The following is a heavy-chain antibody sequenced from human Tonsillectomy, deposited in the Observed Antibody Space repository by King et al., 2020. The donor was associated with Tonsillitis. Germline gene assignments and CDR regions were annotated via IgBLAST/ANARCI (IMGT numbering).Heavy chain of an antibody. V-gene: IGHV3-11*01. J-gene: IGHJ4*02. Sequence: QLVQSGGGLVKPGGSLRLSCAASGFTFSDYYMSWIRQAPGKGLEWGSYISSSCSTIYYADSVKGRFTISRDNAKNSLYLQMNSLRAEDTAVYYCARASGGYFYWLFDPTYYFDYWGQGTLVTVSS. CDR2: ISSSCSTI. D-gene: IGHD3-9*01. CDR1: GFTFSDYY. CDR3: ARASGGYFYWLFDPTYYFDY.